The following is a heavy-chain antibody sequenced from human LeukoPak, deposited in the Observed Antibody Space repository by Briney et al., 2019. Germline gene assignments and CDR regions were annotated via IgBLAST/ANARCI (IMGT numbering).Heavy chain of an antibody. V-gene: IGHV5-51*01. D-gene: IGHD3-10*01. Sequence: GESLKISCNGSGYIFTHNLLGWVRQMPGKGLEWMGIIYPGDSDTRYSPSFEGQVTISVDKSSSTAYLQWSSLKASDTAMYYCARQTRDGSGSRGYFFDFWGQGTLVTVSS. CDR1: GYIFTHNL. J-gene: IGHJ4*02. CDR3: ARQTRDGSGSRGYFFDF. CDR2: IYPGDSDT.